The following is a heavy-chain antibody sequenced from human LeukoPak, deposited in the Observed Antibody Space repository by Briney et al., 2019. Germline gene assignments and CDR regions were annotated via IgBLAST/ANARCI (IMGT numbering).Heavy chain of an antibody. CDR2: IYYSGST. V-gene: IGHV4-59*01. CDR1: GGSISSYY. J-gene: IGHJ6*02. CDR3: ARARPYYYYGMDV. Sequence: SETLSLTCTDSGGSISSYYWSWIRQPPGKGLEWIGYIYYSGSTNYNPSLKSRVTISVDTSKNQFSLKLSSVTAADTAVYYCARARPYYYYGMDVWGQGTTVTVSS.